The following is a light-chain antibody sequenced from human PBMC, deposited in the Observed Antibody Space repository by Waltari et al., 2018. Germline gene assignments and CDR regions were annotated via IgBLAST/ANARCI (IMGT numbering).Light chain of an antibody. CDR2: AAS. CDR3: QNYNSVPLT. CDR1: QVISIY. Sequence: DIQMTQSPSSLSASVGDRVTITCRASQVISIYFAWYHQKPGTVPKLLIYAASTLQSGVPSRFSGSGSGTDFTLTISSLQPEDVATYYCQNYNSVPLTFGGGTKVEIK. V-gene: IGKV1-27*01. J-gene: IGKJ4*01.